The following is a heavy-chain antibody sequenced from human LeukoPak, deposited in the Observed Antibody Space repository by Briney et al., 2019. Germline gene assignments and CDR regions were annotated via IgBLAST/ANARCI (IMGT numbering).Heavy chain of an antibody. CDR2: IYTSGST. Sequence: PSETLSLTCTVSAGSVNNSNFFWGWIRQPPGRGLEWLGSIYTSGSTYSNPSLKSRVTLSIDTSKSQFSLGLTSVTAADTAVYYCARHGYDRSGFHSNWGQGTLVTVS. D-gene: IGHD3-22*01. J-gene: IGHJ4*02. CDR1: AGSVNNSNFF. V-gene: IGHV4-39*01. CDR3: ARHGYDRSGFHSN.